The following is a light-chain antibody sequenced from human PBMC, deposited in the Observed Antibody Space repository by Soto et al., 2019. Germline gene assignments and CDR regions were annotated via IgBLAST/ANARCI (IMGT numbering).Light chain of an antibody. CDR2: EVS. V-gene: IGLV2-14*01. J-gene: IGLJ2*01. CDR3: SSYTRSSTLDVV. CDR1: SSDVGGYNY. Sequence: QSALTQPASLSGSPGQSITISCTGTSSDVGGYNYVSWYQQHPGKAPKLMIYEVSNRPSGVSNRFSGSKSGNTADLTISGLQAEDEADYYCSSYTRSSTLDVVFGGGTKL.